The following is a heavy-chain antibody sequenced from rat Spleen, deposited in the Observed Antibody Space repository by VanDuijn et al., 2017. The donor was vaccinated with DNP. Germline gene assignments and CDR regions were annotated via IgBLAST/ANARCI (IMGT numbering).Heavy chain of an antibody. CDR2: ITTSGGGT. CDR1: GFTFNNYW. V-gene: IGHV5-31*01. D-gene: IGHD1-12*03. CDR3: AYYYDGYY. Sequence: EVQLVESGGGLVQPGRSLKLSCVASGFTFNNYWMTWIRQVPRKGLEWVASITTSGGGTYYRDSVKGRITVSRDNARSTLYLQMDSLRSEDTATYYCAYYYDGYYWGQGVMVTVSS. J-gene: IGHJ2*01.